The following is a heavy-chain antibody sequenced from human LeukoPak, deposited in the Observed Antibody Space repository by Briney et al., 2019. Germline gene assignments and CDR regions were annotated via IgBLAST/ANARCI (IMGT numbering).Heavy chain of an antibody. D-gene: IGHD1-26*01. CDR3: ARQWGAQVGVTQTPGGFDM. Sequence: GESLKISCKGSGYRSTSYWIGWVRQMPGKGLEWMGIIYPGDSDTRYSPSFQGQVTISADKSISTAYLQWSSLKASDTAIYYCARQWGAQVGVTQTPGGFDMWGQGTMVTVSS. CDR2: IYPGDSDT. V-gene: IGHV5-51*01. CDR1: GYRSTSYW. J-gene: IGHJ3*02.